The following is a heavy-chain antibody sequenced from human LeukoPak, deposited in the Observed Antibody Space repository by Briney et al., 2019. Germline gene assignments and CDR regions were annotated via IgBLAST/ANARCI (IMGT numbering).Heavy chain of an antibody. CDR3: AREGYSYGFDYYYYMDV. V-gene: IGHV3-20*04. CDR2: INWNGGST. Sequence: PGGSLRLSCAASGFTFDDYGMSWVRQAPGKGLEWVSGINWNGGSTGYADSVKGRFTISRDNAKNSLYLQMNSLRAEDTALYYCAREGYSYGFDYYYYMDVWGKGTTVTVSS. CDR1: GFTFDDYG. D-gene: IGHD5-18*01. J-gene: IGHJ6*03.